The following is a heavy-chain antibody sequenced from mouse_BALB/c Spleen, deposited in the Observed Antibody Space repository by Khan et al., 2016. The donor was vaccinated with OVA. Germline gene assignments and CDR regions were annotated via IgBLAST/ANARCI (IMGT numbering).Heavy chain of an antibody. V-gene: IGHV9-3-1*01. CDR1: GYTFTNYG. D-gene: IGHD3-3*01. CDR3: VRGGRRPMDY. CDR2: INSNTGEA. J-gene: IGHJ4*01. Sequence: QSQLGQSGPELKKPGETVKISCKASGYTFTNYGMNWVKQAPGRGLKWMGWINSNTGEATYADDFKGRFAFSLETSAITAYLQMKNLKYEDTATYFYVRGGRRPMDYWGQGTSVTVSS.